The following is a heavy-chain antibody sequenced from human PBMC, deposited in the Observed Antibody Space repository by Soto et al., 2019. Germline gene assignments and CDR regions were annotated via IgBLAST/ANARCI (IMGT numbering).Heavy chain of an antibody. V-gene: IGHV4-31*03. Sequence: PSETLSLTCTVSGGSISSGGYYWSWIRQHPGKGLEWSGDIDYSGSSDDKPSLKSRVTMSVDTSKNQFSLKLSSVTAADTAVYYCARDWGYRPRVPGKYFHRMDVWGQGTTVSVCS. CDR2: IDYSGSS. CDR1: GGSISSGGYY. D-gene: IGHD6-13*01. CDR3: ARDWGYRPRVPGKYFHRMDV. J-gene: IGHJ6*02.